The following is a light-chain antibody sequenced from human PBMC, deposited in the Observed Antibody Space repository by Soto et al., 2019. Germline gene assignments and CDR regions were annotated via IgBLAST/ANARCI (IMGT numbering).Light chain of an antibody. J-gene: IGKJ5*01. CDR2: DAS. CDR1: QDISNY. CDR3: QQYDNLPGASIT. Sequence: DIQMTQSPSSLSASVGDRVTITCQASQDISNYLNWYQQKPGKAPKLLINDASNLETGVPSRFSGSGSGTDFTFTISSLQPEDIATYYCQQYDNLPGASITFGQGTRVEIK. V-gene: IGKV1-33*01.